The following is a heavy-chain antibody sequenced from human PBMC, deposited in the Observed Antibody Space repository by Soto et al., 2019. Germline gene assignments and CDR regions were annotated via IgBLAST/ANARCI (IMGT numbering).Heavy chain of an antibody. J-gene: IGHJ4*02. CDR3: ARAQGHTSSSVPDY. D-gene: IGHD6-13*01. CDR2: VYYTGST. Sequence: SETLSHTCTVSGGSISNYYWSWIRQPPGKGLEWIGYVYYTGSTNYNPSLKSRVTISLDTSKNQFSLKLSSVTAADTAVYYCARAQGHTSSSVPDYWGRGNLVTVSS. CDR1: GGSISNYY. V-gene: IGHV4-59*13.